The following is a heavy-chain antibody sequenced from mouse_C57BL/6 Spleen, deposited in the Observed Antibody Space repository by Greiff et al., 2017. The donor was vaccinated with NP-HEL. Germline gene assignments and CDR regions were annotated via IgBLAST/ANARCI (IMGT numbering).Heavy chain of an antibody. CDR3: ARDEYYGSRNEYFDV. CDR2: ISDGGSYT. D-gene: IGHD1-1*01. J-gene: IGHJ1*03. V-gene: IGHV5-4*01. Sequence: EVMLVESGGGLVKPGGSLKLSCAASGFTFSSYAMSWVRQTPEKRLEWVATISDGGSYTYYPDNVKGRFTLSRDNAKNNLYLQMSHLKSEDTAMYYCARDEYYGSRNEYFDVWGTGTTVTVSS. CDR1: GFTFSSYA.